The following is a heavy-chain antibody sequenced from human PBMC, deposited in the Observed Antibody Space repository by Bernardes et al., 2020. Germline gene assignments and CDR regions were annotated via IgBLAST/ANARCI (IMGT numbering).Heavy chain of an antibody. CDR3: ARTFYYDRGGDSLFDL. V-gene: IGHV1-2*02. CDR2: ISPKSGAT. Sequence: ASAKVSCTSSGYAFSDYYTDWLRQAPGQGLEWMGWISPKSGATNHAQKFQGRVTMTRDTSISTDYMELSSLRSDDTAVYYCARTFYYDRGGDSLFDLWGQGTPVTVSS. J-gene: IGHJ4*02. D-gene: IGHD2-21*01. CDR1: GYAFSDYY.